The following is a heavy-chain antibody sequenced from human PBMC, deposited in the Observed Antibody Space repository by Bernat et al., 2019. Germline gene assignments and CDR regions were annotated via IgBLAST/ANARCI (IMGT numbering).Heavy chain of an antibody. V-gene: IGHV3-49*04. D-gene: IGHD2-8*01. CDR1: GFTFGDYA. Sequence: EVQLVESGGGLVQPGRSLRLSYTASGFTFGDYAMSWVRQAPGKGLEWVGFIRSKAYGGTTEYAASVKGRFTISRDDSKSIAYLQMNSLKTEDTAVYYCTREREWDIVLMGYATVDAYDIWGQGTMVTVSS. CDR3: TREREWDIVLMGYATVDAYDI. CDR2: IRSKAYGGTT. J-gene: IGHJ3*02.